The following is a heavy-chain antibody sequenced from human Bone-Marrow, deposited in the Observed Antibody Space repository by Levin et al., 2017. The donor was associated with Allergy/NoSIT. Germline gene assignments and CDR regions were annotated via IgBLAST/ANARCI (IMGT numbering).Heavy chain of an antibody. CDR2: ISYDGSNK. D-gene: IGHD3-22*01. CDR3: ARSEWVTMIVVVAPGWFDP. V-gene: IGHV3-30-3*01. J-gene: IGHJ5*02. Sequence: PGGSLRLSCAASGFTFSSYAMHWVRQAPGKGLEWVAVISYDGSNKYYADSVKGRFTISRDNSKNTLYLQMNSLRAEDTAVYYCARSEWVTMIVVVAPGWFDPWGQGTLVTVSS. CDR1: GFTFSSYA.